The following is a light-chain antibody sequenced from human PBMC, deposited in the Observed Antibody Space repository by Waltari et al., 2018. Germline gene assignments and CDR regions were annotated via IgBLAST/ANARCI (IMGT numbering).Light chain of an antibody. V-gene: IGLV2-14*01. CDR3: NSYTMTAARM. CDR1: TKHVGAFNY. J-gene: IGLJ3*02. Sequence: QSALTQPASVSGSPGQSITISCTGTTKHVGAFNYDPLYQQPPGKAPTFIIYEVNNRPSGVSPRFSGSKSGNTAYLTISGVQAEDEADYYCNSYTMTAARMFGGGTRLTVL. CDR2: EVN.